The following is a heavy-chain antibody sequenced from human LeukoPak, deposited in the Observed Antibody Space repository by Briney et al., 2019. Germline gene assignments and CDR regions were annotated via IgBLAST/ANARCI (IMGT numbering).Heavy chain of an antibody. CDR2: IYHSGGT. D-gene: IGHD4-23*01. CDR3: ARGSRNSVDY. J-gene: IGHJ4*02. Sequence: SETLSLTCTVSGGSISGYYWTWIRQPPGKGLEWIGYIYHSGGTNYNPSLKSRVTTSVDTSKNQFSLNLSSVTAADTAAYYCARGSRNSVDYWGQGTLVTVSS. V-gene: IGHV4-59*01. CDR1: GGSISGYY.